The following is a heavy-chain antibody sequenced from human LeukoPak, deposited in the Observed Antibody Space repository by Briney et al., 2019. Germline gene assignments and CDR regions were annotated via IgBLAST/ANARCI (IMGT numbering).Heavy chain of an antibody. J-gene: IGHJ3*02. D-gene: IGHD3-22*01. CDR3: TSSGYLGDALDI. Sequence: GGSLRLSCTASGFTFGDYAMSWVRQAPGKGLEWVGFIRSKAYGGTTEYAASVKGRFTISRDDSKSIAYLQMNSLKTEDTAVYYCTSSGYLGDALDIWGQGTMVTVSS. CDR1: GFTFGDYA. CDR2: IRSKAYGGTT. V-gene: IGHV3-49*04.